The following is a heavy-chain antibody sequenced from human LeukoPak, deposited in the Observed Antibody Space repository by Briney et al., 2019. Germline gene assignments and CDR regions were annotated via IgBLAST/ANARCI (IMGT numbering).Heavy chain of an antibody. J-gene: IGHJ1*01. CDR3: ARDLDYYDSSGPRGEYFQH. CDR1: GGTFSSYA. Sequence: SVKVSCKASGGTFSSYAISWVRQAPGQGLEWMGGIIPIFGTANYAQKFQGRVTITADESTSTAYMELSSQRSEDTAVYYCARDLDYYDSSGPRGEYFQHWGQGTLVTVSS. D-gene: IGHD3-22*01. V-gene: IGHV1-69*13. CDR2: IIPIFGTA.